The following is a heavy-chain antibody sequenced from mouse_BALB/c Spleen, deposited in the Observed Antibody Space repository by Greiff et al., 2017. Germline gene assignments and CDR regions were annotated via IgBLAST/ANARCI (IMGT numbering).Heavy chain of an antibody. Sequence: EVKLQESGPGLVKPSQSLSLTCTVTGYSITSDYAWNWIRQFPGNKLEWMGYISYSGSTSYYPSLKSRITITRDTSKNQFFLHLNSVTTEDTATYYCAREGGLRQGFAYWGQGTLVTVSA. D-gene: IGHD2-4*01. CDR3: AREGGLRQGFAY. V-gene: IGHV3-2*02. J-gene: IGHJ3*01. CDR2: ISYSGST. CDR1: GYSITSDYA.